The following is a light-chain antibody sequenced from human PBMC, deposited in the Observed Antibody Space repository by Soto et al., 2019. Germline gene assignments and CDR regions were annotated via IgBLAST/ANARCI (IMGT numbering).Light chain of an antibody. CDR1: QDISNY. J-gene: IGKJ2*01. V-gene: IGKV1-33*01. CDR2: DAS. CDR3: QQYDKIPPST. Sequence: DIQMTQSPSSLSASVGDRVTITCQASQDISNYLNWYQQKPGKAPKLLIYDASNLETGVPSRFSGSGSGTDFTFTISSLQPEDIATYYCQQYDKIPPSTFGQGNKLEIK.